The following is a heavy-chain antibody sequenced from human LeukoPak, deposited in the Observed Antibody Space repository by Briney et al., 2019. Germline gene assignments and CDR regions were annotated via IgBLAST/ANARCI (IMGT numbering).Heavy chain of an antibody. Sequence: PSETLSLTCTVSGGSISSSSYYWGWIRQPPGKGLEWIGSIYYSGSTYYNPSLKRRVAISIDTSRNQFSLRMNSVTAADTAVYYCARDYQSYCGADCYSNYFDPWGQGTLVTVSS. D-gene: IGHD2-21*02. J-gene: IGHJ5*02. V-gene: IGHV4-39*02. CDR2: IYYSGST. CDR3: ARDYQSYCGADCYSNYFDP. CDR1: GGSISSSSYY.